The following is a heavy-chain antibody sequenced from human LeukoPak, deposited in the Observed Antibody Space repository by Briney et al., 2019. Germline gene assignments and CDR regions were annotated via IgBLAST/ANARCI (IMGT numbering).Heavy chain of an antibody. CDR3: ARERGSSGYYPSTPGI. CDR1: GGSISSGSYY. J-gene: IGHJ4*02. CDR2: IYTSGST. V-gene: IGHV4-61*02. D-gene: IGHD3-22*01. Sequence: PSETLSLTCTVSGGSISSGSYYWSWIRQPAGKGLEWIGRIYTSGSTNYNPSLKSRVTISVDTSKNQFSLKLSSVTAADTAVYYCARERGSSGYYPSTPGIWGQGTLVTVSS.